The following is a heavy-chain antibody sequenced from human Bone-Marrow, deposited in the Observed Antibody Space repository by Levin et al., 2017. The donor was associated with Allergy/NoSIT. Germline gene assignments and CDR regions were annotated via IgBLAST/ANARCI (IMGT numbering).Heavy chain of an antibody. D-gene: IGHD3-22*01. CDR1: GFTFDDYG. J-gene: IGHJ4*02. CDR3: AKQRSSTGSYYGPSFDY. CDR2: ISWNGRSI. Sequence: QAGGSLRLSCAASGFTFDDYGMHWVRQDLGKGLEWVSGISWNGRSIGYADSVKDRFTISRDNAKNSLYLQMNSLRAEDTALYYCAKQRSSTGSYYGPSFDYWGQGILVIVSS. V-gene: IGHV3-9*01.